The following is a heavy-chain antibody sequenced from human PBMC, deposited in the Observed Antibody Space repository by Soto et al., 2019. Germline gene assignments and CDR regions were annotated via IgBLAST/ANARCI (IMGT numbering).Heavy chain of an antibody. J-gene: IGHJ3*02. CDR3: ARDRPGDEGDAFDI. CDR2: LYSGGST. V-gene: IGHV3-53*02. D-gene: IGHD3-10*01. Sequence: EVQLVETGGGLIQPGGSLRLSCAASGLTVSSNYMNWVRQAPGKGLEWVSVLYSGGSTHYAGYVKGRFIISRDNSKNTLYLQMNSLRAEDTAVYYCARDRPGDEGDAFDIWGHGTMVTVSS. CDR1: GLTVSSNY.